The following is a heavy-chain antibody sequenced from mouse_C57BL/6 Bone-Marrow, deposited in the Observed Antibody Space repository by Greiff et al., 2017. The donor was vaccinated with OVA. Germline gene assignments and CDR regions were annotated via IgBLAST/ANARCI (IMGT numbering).Heavy chain of an antibody. Sequence: DVLLVESGGGLVQPGGSLSLSCAASGFTFTDYYMRWVSQPPGQALEWLGFISNKDNGSTTEYSASVKGRFTISRDNSQSFLYLQMNALRAEDSATYDCASLSSGCIGYWGQGTTLTVSS. CDR1: GFTFTDYY. CDR2: ISNKDNGSTT. D-gene: IGHD3-2*02. CDR3: ASLSSGCIGY. V-gene: IGHV7-3*01. J-gene: IGHJ2*01.